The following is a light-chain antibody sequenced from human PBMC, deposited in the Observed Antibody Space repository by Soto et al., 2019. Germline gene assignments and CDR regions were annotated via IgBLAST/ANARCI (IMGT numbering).Light chain of an antibody. CDR1: QSVSGY. V-gene: IGKV3-11*01. CDR2: DAS. Sequence: EIVLTQSPATLYLSPGERATLSCRASQSVSGYLAWYQQKPGQAPRLLIYDASNRATGIPARFSGSESGTDFTLTISSLEPEDFPVYYCQQRSNSFGQGTKLEIK. J-gene: IGKJ2*01. CDR3: QQRSNS.